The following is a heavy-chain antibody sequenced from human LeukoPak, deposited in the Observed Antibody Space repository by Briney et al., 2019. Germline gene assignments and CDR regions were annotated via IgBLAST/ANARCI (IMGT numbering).Heavy chain of an antibody. Sequence: ASVKVSCKASGGTFSSYAISWVRQAPGQGLAWMGGIIPIFGTANYAQKFQGRVTITTDESTSTAYMELSSLRSEDTAVYYCAREALAAAVTSAFDIWGQGTMVTVSS. CDR3: AREALAAAVTSAFDI. D-gene: IGHD6-13*01. CDR1: GGTFSSYA. CDR2: IIPIFGTA. V-gene: IGHV1-69*05. J-gene: IGHJ3*02.